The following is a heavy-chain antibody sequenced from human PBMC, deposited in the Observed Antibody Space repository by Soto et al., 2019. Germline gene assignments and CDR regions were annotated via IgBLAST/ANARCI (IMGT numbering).Heavy chain of an antibody. CDR1: GGSFSGYY. J-gene: IGHJ4*02. CDR3: ARGGMYNY. V-gene: IGHV4-34*01. D-gene: IGHD6-13*01. Sequence: SETLSLTCAVYGGSFSGYYWSWIRQPPGKGLEWIGEINHSGSTNYNPSLKSRVTISVDTSKNQFSLKLSSVTAADTAVYYCARGGMYNYWGQGTLVTLST. CDR2: INHSGST.